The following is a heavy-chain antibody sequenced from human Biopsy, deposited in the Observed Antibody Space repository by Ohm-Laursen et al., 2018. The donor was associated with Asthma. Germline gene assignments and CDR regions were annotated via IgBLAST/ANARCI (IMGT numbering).Heavy chain of an antibody. CDR2: IYHLGNA. V-gene: IGHV4-4*02. CDR1: GGSISVSNW. D-gene: IGHD3-10*01. Sequence: SETLSLTCDVSGGSISVSNWWSWVRQPPGRGLEWIGQIYHLGNANYNPSLKSRVTMSVDKSKNQFSVKLRSVTAADTAVYYCARSPYYYGLLGPTRGFGVYAVWGHGTLVTVSS. CDR3: ARSPYYYGLLGPTRGFGVYAV. J-gene: IGHJ3*01.